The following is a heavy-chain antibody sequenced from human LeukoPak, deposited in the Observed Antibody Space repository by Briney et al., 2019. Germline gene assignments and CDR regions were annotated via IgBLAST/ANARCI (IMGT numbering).Heavy chain of an antibody. CDR3: ARDLIPGFWFDP. CDR1: GGSINSNNW. D-gene: IGHD3-10*01. CDR2: IYHSGST. V-gene: IGHV4-4*02. J-gene: IGHJ5*02. Sequence: SGTLSLTCAVSGGSINSNNWWSWVRQPPGKGLEWIGEIYHSGSTNYNPSPKSRVTISVDTSKNQFSLKLSSVTAADTAVYYCARDLIPGFWFDPWGQGTLVTVSS.